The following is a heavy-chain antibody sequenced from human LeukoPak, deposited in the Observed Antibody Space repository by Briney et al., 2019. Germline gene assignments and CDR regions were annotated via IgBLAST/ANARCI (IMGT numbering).Heavy chain of an antibody. CDR2: ISGSGGST. CDR3: AKDPPGRYDFWSGYYEPITY. V-gene: IGHV3-23*01. D-gene: IGHD3-3*01. Sequence: GGSLRLSCAASGFTFSSYAMSWVRQAPGKGLEWVSAISGSGGSTYYADSVKGRFTISRDNSKNTLYLQMNSLRAEDTAVYYYAKDPPGRYDFWSGYYEPITYWGQGTLVTVSS. CDR1: GFTFSSYA. J-gene: IGHJ4*02.